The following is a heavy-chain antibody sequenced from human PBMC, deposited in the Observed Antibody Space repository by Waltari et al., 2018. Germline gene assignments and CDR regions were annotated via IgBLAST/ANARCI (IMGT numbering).Heavy chain of an antibody. J-gene: IGHJ6*03. D-gene: IGHD4-17*01. CDR1: GFTFGRYW. V-gene: IGHV3-7*01. Sequence: EVQMVESGGGLVQPGGSLRLYCAASGFTFGRYWMTCVRQAPGKGLEWVAKIKQDGSENYYVDSVKGRFTISRDDAKNSLYLQMNSLRNEDTAVYFCARVFVYGANSGKRPMDVWGKGTTVTVSS. CDR3: ARVFVYGANSGKRPMDV. CDR2: IKQDGSEN.